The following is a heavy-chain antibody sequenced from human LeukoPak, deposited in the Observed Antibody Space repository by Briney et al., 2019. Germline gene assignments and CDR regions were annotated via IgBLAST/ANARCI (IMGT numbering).Heavy chain of an antibody. CDR2: INPNSGGT. CDR1: GYTFTGYY. Sequence: ASVKVSCKASGYTFTGYYMHWVRQAPGQGLEWMGWINPNSGGTNYAQKFQGRVTMTRDTSISTAYMELSRLRSDDTAVYYCASEGYSSGWYGGRGFDYWGQGTLVTVSS. J-gene: IGHJ4*02. CDR3: ASEGYSSGWYGGRGFDY. V-gene: IGHV1-2*02. D-gene: IGHD6-19*01.